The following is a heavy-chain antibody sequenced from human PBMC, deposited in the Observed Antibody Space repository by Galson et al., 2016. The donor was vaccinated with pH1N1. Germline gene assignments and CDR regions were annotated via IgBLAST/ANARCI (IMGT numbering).Heavy chain of an antibody. Sequence: SVKVSCKESGYTFSTYNMHWVRQAPGQGLEWMGIINPSGDTTSYAQKFQGRVTMTRDTSANTVYMKLSSLRSEDTAIYYCARDFSSGYAGGRLDYWGQGTLVTVSS. J-gene: IGHJ4*02. CDR2: INPSGDTT. D-gene: IGHD5-12*01. V-gene: IGHV1-46*03. CDR3: ARDFSSGYAGGRLDY. CDR1: GYTFSTYN.